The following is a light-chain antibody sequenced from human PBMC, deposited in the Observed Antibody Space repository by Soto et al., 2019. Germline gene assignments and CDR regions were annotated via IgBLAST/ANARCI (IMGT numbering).Light chain of an antibody. V-gene: IGLV1-51*02. J-gene: IGLJ3*02. CDR2: ENN. CDR3: ATWDSSLSAGV. CDR1: RSNIGNNY. Sequence: QSVLTQPPSVSAAPGQKVTISCSGRRSNIGNNYVSWYQQLPGTAPKLLIYENNVRPSGIPDRFSGSKSGTSATLGITGLQTGDEADYYCATWDSSLSAGVFGGGTKVTVL.